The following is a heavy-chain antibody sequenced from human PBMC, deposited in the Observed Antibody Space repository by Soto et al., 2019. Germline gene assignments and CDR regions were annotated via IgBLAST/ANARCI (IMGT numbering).Heavy chain of an antibody. V-gene: IGHV3-23*01. CDR1: GFTFSSYA. CDR3: GKVGGIAGWNWFDP. Sequence: EVQLLESGGGLVQPGGSLRLSCAASGFTFSSYAMSWVRQAPGKGLEWVSGINDGGGSTLYADSVKGRFTLSRDNSKNTLYLQMNSLRGEDTAVYYCGKVGGIAGWNWFDPWGLGTLVIVSS. CDR2: INDGGGST. D-gene: IGHD2-15*01. J-gene: IGHJ5*02.